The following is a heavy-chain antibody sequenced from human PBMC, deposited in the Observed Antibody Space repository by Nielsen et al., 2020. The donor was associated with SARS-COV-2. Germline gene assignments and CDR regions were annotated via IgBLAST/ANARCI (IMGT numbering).Heavy chain of an antibody. CDR2: INHSGST. CDR1: GGSFSGYY. Sequence: SETLSPTFAVYGGSFSGYYWSWIRQPPGKGLEWIGEINHSGSTNYNPSLRSRVTISVDTSKNQFSLKLSSVTAADTAVYYCARGNLLIAVDWSDPWGQGTLVTVSS. V-gene: IGHV4-34*01. J-gene: IGHJ5*02. D-gene: IGHD1-14*01. CDR3: ARGNLLIAVDWSDP.